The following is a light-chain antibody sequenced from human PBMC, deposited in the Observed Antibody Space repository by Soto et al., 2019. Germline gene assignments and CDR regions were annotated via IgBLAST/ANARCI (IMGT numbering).Light chain of an antibody. CDR3: AAWDNSMNAVV. J-gene: IGLJ2*01. Sequence: QSVLTQPPSASGTPGQTIAISCSGGSSNIGSHTVNWYQQLPGTAPRLLIYSNTQRPSGVPDRFSASKYGTSASLAISGLQSEYEGDYYFAAWDNSMNAVVFGGGTKLTVL. CDR1: SSNIGSHT. CDR2: SNT. V-gene: IGLV1-44*01.